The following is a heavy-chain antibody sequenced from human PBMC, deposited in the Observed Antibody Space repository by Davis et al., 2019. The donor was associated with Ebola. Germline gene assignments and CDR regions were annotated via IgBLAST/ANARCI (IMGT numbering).Heavy chain of an antibody. D-gene: IGHD3-3*01. J-gene: IGHJ4*02. CDR1: GFTFSNYP. CDR2: ISYDGNNK. CDR3: ALSISIFGVVMGLDY. Sequence: GESLKISCAASGFTFSNYPMYWVRQAPGKGLEWVALISYDGNNKYQADYADSVKGRLTISRDNSKNTLYLQMNSLRPEDTAVYYCALSISIFGVVMGLDYMGQGTLVTVSS. V-gene: IGHV3-30-3*01.